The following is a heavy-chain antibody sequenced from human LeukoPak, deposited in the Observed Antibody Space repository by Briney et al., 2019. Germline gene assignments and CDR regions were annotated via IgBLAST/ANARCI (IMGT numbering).Heavy chain of an antibody. CDR1: GGSISSGSYY. CDR3: ARGESSTSTLYYYYYYMDV. V-gene: IGHV4-61*02. D-gene: IGHD6-6*01. CDR2: IDTSGST. J-gene: IGHJ6*03. Sequence: PSETLSLTCTVSGGSISSGSYYWSWIRQPAGKGLEWIGRIDTSGSTNYNPSLKSRVTISVDTSKNQFSLKLSSVTAADTAMYYCARGESSTSTLYYYYYYMDVWGKGTTVTVSS.